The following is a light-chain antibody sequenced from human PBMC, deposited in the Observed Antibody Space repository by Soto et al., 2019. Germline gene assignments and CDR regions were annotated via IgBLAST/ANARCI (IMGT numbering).Light chain of an antibody. V-gene: IGKV3-20*01. CDR2: DAS. J-gene: IGKJ1*01. CDR3: QHYGGSPRT. CDR1: QTVASYY. Sequence: EIVLTQSPGTLSLSPGERATLSCRASQTVASYYLAWYQQRPGQAPRLLIYDASNRATGIPDRFSGSGSGTDFTLSISRLEPEDFAVYYCQHYGGSPRTFGQGTKAEIK.